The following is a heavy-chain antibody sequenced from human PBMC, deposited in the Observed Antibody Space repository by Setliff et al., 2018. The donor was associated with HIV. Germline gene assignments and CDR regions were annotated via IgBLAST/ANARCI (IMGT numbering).Heavy chain of an antibody. D-gene: IGHD1-7*01. CDR2: INHSGRA. J-gene: IGHJ6*03. V-gene: IGHV4-34*01. CDR3: VGGRSGRDWNYGTFYYYMDV. Sequence: PSETLSLTCAVYGESFSGYYWSWIRQPAGKGLEWLGEINHSGRAKYNPSLKSRASISADTSKNQFSLRLTSVTAADTGVYYCVGGRSGRDWNYGTFYYYMDVWDKGATVTVSS. CDR1: GESFSGYY.